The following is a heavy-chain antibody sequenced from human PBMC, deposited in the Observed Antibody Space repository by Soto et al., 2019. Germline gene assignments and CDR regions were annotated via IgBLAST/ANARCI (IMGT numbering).Heavy chain of an antibody. CDR2: LIPVFGSP. CDR3: TRVLGYTFEPGKARYYAMDV. V-gene: IGHV1-69*01. D-gene: IGHD5-18*01. CDR1: GGTFSKDA. J-gene: IGHJ6*02. Sequence: QVQLVQSGAEVKKPGSSVTVSCKTSGGTFSKDAINWVRQAPGQGLEWMGLLIPVFGSPIYAQKFQGRSRITADESTRTAFMDLSSLRSEDTAVYYCTRVLGYTFEPGKARYYAMDVWGQGTTVSVSS.